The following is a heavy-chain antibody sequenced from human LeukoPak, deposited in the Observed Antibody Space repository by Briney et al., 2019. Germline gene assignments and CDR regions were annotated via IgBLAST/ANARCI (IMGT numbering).Heavy chain of an antibody. CDR1: GYSSIRNW. J-gene: IGHJ4*02. V-gene: IGHV5-51*01. D-gene: IGHD2-15*01. Sequence: GESLKISCKGSGYSSIRNWIGWVRQMPGKGLEWMAIIYPGDSDTRYSPSFQGQVTISADKSISTAYLQWSSLTASDTAMYYCARLGTSATYFEFWGQGTLVTVSS. CDR2: IYPGDSDT. CDR3: ARLGTSATYFEF.